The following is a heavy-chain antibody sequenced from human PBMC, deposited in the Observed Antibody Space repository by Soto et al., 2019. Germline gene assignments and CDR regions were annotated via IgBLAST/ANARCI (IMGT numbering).Heavy chain of an antibody. CDR3: ARTPTP. CDR1: GGSISSGGYS. Sequence: SETLSLTCAVSGGSISSGGYSWSWIRQPPGKGLEWIGYIYHSGSIYYNPSLKSRVTISVDRSKNQSSLKLSSVTAADTAVYYCARTPTPWGQGTLVTVSS. J-gene: IGHJ5*02. D-gene: IGHD1-26*01. CDR2: IYHSGSI. V-gene: IGHV4-30-2*01.